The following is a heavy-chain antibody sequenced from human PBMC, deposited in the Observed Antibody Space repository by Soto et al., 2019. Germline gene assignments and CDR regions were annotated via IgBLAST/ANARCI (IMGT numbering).Heavy chain of an antibody. Sequence: QGQLVQSGPEVKKPGASVKVSCKTSGYTFSRYGISWVRQAQGQGLEWMGWISGYNGDTNYAQKVQGRVTMTIDTSTYTAYMWSRSLTSDDTAIYYCAKNGQPPYYYYGMDVWGQGTTVTVS. D-gene: IGHD1-1*01. V-gene: IGHV1-18*01. CDR3: AKNGQPPYYYYGMDV. J-gene: IGHJ6*02. CDR2: ISGYNGDT. CDR1: GYTFSRYG.